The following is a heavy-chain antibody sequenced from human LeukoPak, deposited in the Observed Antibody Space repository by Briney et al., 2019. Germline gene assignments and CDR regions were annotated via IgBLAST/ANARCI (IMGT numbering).Heavy chain of an antibody. CDR1: GSSISSTFY. CDR2: IYHSGST. J-gene: IGHJ4*02. D-gene: IGHD5-12*01. CDR3: ARAEDIVATLYYFDY. V-gene: IGHV4-38-2*02. Sequence: PSETLSLTCTVSGSSISSTFYWGWIRQPPGKGLEWIGSIYHSGSTYYNPSLKSRVTISVDTSKNQFSLKLSSVTAADTAVYYCARAEDIVATLYYFDYWGQGTLVTVSS.